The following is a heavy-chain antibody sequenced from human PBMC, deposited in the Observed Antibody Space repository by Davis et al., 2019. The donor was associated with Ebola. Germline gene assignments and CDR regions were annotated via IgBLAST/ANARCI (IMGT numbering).Heavy chain of an antibody. V-gene: IGHV3-74*01. D-gene: IGHD6-13*01. J-gene: IGHJ4*02. CDR1: GFTFSSYW. Sequence: GESLKISCAAPGFTFSSYWMHWVRQAPGKGLVWVSRINSDGSSTSYADSVKGRFTISRDNAKNTLYLQMNSLRAEDTAVYYCARGSSWYTYWGQGTLVTVSS. CDR2: INSDGSST. CDR3: ARGSSWYTY.